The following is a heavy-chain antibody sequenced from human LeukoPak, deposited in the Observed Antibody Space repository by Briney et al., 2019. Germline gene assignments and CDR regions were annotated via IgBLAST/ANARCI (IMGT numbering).Heavy chain of an antibody. D-gene: IGHD3-22*01. J-gene: IGHJ4*02. CDR2: ISGSGGST. V-gene: IGHV3-23*01. Sequence: SLRLSCAXXGFTFXSYAMSWVRQAPGKGLEWVSAISGSGGSTYYADSVKGRFTISRDNSKNTLYLQMNSLRAEDTAVYYCAKRPSYYYDSSGYYADYWGQGTLVTVSS. CDR1: GFTFXSYA. CDR3: AKRPSYYYDSSGYYADY.